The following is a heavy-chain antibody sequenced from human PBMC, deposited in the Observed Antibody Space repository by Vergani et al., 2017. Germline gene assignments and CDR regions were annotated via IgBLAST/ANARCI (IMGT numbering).Heavy chain of an antibody. Sequence: EVQLLESGGGLVQPGGSLRLSCVASGFIFSSYTMNWVRQVPGKGLEWVSIISGSGTSTHYADSVKGRFTISRDNSKNTVYLQMNSLRAEDTAIYYCARDRISARRSLYGWFDPWGQGTLVIVSS. CDR2: ISGSGTST. CDR3: ARDRISARRSLYGWFDP. V-gene: IGHV3-23*01. J-gene: IGHJ5*02. CDR1: GFIFSSYT. D-gene: IGHD6-6*01.